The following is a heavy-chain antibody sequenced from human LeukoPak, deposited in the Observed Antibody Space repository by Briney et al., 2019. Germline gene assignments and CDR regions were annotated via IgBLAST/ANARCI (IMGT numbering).Heavy chain of an antibody. CDR1: GFTVSSNY. V-gene: IGHV3-53*05. J-gene: IGHJ6*04. CDR2: IYSGGST. Sequence: GGSLRLSCAASGFTVSSNYMSWVRQAPGRGLEWVSVIYSGGSTYYADSVKGRFTISRDNSKNTLYLQMNSLRAEDTAVYYCAELGITMIGGVWGKGTTVTISS. D-gene: IGHD3-10*02. CDR3: AELGITMIGGV.